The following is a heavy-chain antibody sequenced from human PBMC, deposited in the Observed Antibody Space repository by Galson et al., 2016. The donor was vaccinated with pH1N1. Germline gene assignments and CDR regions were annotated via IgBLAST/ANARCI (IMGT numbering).Heavy chain of an antibody. D-gene: IGHD2-21*02. CDR1: GYTFTNFD. Sequence: SVKVSCKASGYTFTNFDINWVRQATGQGLEWMGWMNPNSGNTGYAQKFQGRVTMTRNTSIWTAYMELSSLRSGDTAIYYCAIMYCGGDCPPGYFDLWGRGTLVTVSS. V-gene: IGHV1-8*01. CDR2: MNPNSGNT. CDR3: AIMYCGGDCPPGYFDL. J-gene: IGHJ2*01.